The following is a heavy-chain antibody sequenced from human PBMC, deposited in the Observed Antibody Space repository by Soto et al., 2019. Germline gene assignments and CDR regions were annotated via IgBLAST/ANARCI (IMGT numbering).Heavy chain of an antibody. CDR3: AIAHSTVFGVIIN. J-gene: IGHJ4*02. CDR2: IYSDDTK. CDR1: GFTVRSKS. V-gene: IGHV3-66*03. Sequence: EVQLVESGGGLTQPGGSLRLSCAASGFTVRSKSINWVRQAPGKGLEWVSVIYSDDTKYYADSVKGRFTISRDNSKSTLSLQMNSLRAEDTAVYYCAIAHSTVFGVIINWGQGTLVTVSS. D-gene: IGHD3-3*01.